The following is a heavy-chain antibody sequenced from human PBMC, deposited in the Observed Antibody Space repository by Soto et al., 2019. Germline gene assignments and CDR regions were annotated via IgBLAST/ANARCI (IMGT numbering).Heavy chain of an antibody. D-gene: IGHD6-13*01. Sequence: SETLSLTCAVYGGSFSGYYWSWIRQPPGKGLEWIGEINHSGSTNYNPSLKSRVTISVDTSKNQFSLKLGSVTAADTAVYYCARGLRQLFRYNWFDPWGQGTLVTVSS. J-gene: IGHJ5*02. V-gene: IGHV4-34*01. CDR2: INHSGST. CDR3: ARGLRQLFRYNWFDP. CDR1: GGSFSGYY.